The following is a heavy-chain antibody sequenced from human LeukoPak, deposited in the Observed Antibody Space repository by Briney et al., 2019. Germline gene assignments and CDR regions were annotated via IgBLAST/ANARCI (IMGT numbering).Heavy chain of an antibody. CDR3: ARVLQNYYHMDV. CDR1: AGSFSGYY. J-gene: IGHJ6*03. V-gene: IGHV4-34*01. CDR2: INHSGST. Sequence: KPSETLSLTCAVYAGSFSGYYWSWIRQPPGKGLEWIGEINHSGSTNYNPSLKSRVTISVDTSKNQFSLKLSSVTAADTAVYYCARVLQNYYHMDVWGKGTTVTVSS. D-gene: IGHD3-3*01.